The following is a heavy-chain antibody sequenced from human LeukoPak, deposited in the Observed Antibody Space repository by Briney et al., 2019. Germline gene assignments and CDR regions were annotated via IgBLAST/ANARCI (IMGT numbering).Heavy chain of an antibody. V-gene: IGHV3-21*01. J-gene: IGHJ4*02. CDR3: VRASSPHSTGWYALFDC. Sequence: GGSLRLSCAASGFTFSAYSMIWVRQAPGKGLEWVSSISSGSSYIYYADSLKGRLIISRDNAKNSLFLQMNSLRAEDTAVYYCVRASSPHSTGWYALFDCWGQGSLAIVSS. CDR1: GFTFSAYS. CDR2: ISSGSSYI. D-gene: IGHD6-19*01.